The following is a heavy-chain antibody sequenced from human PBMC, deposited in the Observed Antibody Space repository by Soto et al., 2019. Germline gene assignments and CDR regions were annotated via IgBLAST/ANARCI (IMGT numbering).Heavy chain of an antibody. CDR3: ASLRRYCSSTSCYIDYYGMDV. CDR1: GYTFTSYD. Sequence: QVQLVQSGAEVKKPGASVKVSCKASGYTFTSYDINWVRQATGQGLEWMGWMNPNSGNTGYAQEFQGRVTMTRNTSISTAYMELSSLRSEDTAVYYCASLRRYCSSTSCYIDYYGMDVWGQGTTVTVSS. D-gene: IGHD2-2*02. J-gene: IGHJ6*02. CDR2: MNPNSGNT. V-gene: IGHV1-8*01.